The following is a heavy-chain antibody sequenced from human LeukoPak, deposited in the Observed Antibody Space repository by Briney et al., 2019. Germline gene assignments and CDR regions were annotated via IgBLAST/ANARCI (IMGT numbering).Heavy chain of an antibody. CDR1: GYTFTSYD. Sequence: ASVKVSCKASGYTFTSYDINWLRQATGQGLEWMGWMNPDSGNTGYAQQFQGRVTMTRNTSINTAYMELSSLRSEDTAVYYCATAGSSSSYGMDVWGQGTAVTVSS. J-gene: IGHJ6*02. V-gene: IGHV1-8*01. D-gene: IGHD6-6*01. CDR3: ATAGSSSSYGMDV. CDR2: MNPDSGNT.